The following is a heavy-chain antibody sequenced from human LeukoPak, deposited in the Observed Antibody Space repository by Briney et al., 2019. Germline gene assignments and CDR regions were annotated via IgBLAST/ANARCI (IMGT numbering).Heavy chain of an antibody. CDR2: ISWDGGST. Sequence: GGSLRLSCAASGFTFDDYGMSWVRQAPGKGLEWVSVISWDGGSTYFAESVKGRFTMSRDNSKNSLYLQMNSLRTEDTALYYCAKGASRGFYYYMDVWGKGTTVTVSS. D-gene: IGHD2-2*01. CDR1: GFTFDDYG. V-gene: IGHV3-43*02. J-gene: IGHJ6*03. CDR3: AKGASRGFYYYMDV.